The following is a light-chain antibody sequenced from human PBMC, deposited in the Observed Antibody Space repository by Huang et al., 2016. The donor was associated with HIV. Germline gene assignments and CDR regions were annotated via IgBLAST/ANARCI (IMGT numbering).Light chain of an antibody. CDR1: QSVTS. CDR2: GAS. CDR3: QQYNNWPSIT. Sequence: EIVMTQSPATLSVSPGERATLSYRASQSVTSLAWYQQKPGQTPRLLIYGASTRATGIPARFSGSGSGTDFTLTISSLQSEDFAVYYCQQYNNWPSITFGQGTRLEIK. J-gene: IGKJ5*01. V-gene: IGKV3-15*01.